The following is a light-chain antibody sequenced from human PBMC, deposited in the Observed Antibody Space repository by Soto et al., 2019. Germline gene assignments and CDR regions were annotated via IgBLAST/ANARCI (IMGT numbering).Light chain of an antibody. J-gene: IGKJ2*01. V-gene: IGKV1-16*02. CDR1: QDIIKS. Sequence: DIQMTQAPSSLSASVGDRVTITCRASQDIIKSLTWFQQKPGKGPKSLIYAASSLQSGVPSKFSGSVSGTDFTLTISSLQPEDFATYYCQQYKSYPYTFGQGTKLEIK. CDR2: AAS. CDR3: QQYKSYPYT.